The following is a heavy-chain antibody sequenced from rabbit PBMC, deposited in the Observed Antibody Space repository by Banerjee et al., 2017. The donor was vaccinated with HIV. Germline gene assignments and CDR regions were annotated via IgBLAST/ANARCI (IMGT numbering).Heavy chain of an antibody. J-gene: IGHJ4*01. CDR3: VRFASLNDL. D-gene: IGHD1-1*01. Sequence: QSLEESGGDLVKPGASLTLTCTASGFSFSSGYDMCWVRQAPGKGLEWIACIIASSGNTYYASWVNGRFPIANNNAQNTVDLQMNSLTAADTATYFCVRFASLNDLWGPGTLVTVS. V-gene: IGHV1S40*01. CDR1: GFSFSSGYD. CDR2: IIASSGNT.